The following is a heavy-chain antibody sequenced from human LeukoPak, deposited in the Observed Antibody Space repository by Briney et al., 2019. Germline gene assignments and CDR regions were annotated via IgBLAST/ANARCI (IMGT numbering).Heavy chain of an antibody. CDR3: ARLGSSGSYALDY. Sequence: ASVKVSCKASGYPFTGYYMHWVRQAPGQGLEWMGWINPNSGGTNYAQKFQGWVTMTRDTSISTAYMELSRLRSDDTAVYYCARLGSSGSYALDYWGQGTLVTVSS. V-gene: IGHV1-2*04. CDR1: GYPFTGYY. D-gene: IGHD3-10*01. CDR2: INPNSGGT. J-gene: IGHJ4*02.